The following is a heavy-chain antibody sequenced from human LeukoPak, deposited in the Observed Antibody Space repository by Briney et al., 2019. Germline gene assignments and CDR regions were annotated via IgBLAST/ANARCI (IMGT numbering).Heavy chain of an antibody. Sequence: SETLSLTCAVYGGSFSGYYWSWIRQPPGKGLEWIGEINHSGSTNYNPSLKSRVTISVDTSKNQFSLKLSSVTAADTAVYYCARVPSFRAAAGRRGFDYWGQGTLVTVSS. J-gene: IGHJ4*02. V-gene: IGHV4-34*01. CDR1: GGSFSGYY. D-gene: IGHD6-13*01. CDR3: ARVPSFRAAAGRRGFDY. CDR2: INHSGST.